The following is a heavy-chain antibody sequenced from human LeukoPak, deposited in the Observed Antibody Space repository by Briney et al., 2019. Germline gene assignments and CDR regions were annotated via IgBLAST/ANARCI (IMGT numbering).Heavy chain of an antibody. CDR3: ARGYSGSYSFDY. J-gene: IGHJ4*02. Sequence: GGSLRLSCAASGFTFSNAWMSWVRQAPGKGLEWVSVIYSGGSTYYADSVKGRFTISRDNSKNTLYLQMNSLRAEDTAVYYCARGYSGSYSFDYWGQGTLVTVSS. D-gene: IGHD1-26*01. CDR2: IYSGGST. V-gene: IGHV3-66*01. CDR1: GFTFSNAW.